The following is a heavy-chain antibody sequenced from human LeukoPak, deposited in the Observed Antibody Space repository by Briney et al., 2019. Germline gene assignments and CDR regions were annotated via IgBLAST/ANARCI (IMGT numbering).Heavy chain of an antibody. CDR1: GFTFSSYG. J-gene: IGHJ4*02. CDR3: AREAFGVVIMGFDY. D-gene: IGHD3-3*01. V-gene: IGHV3-30*02. CDR2: IRYDGSNK. Sequence: GGSPRLSCAASGFTFSSYGMHWVRQAPGKGLEWVAFIRYDGSNKYYADSVKGRFTISRDNSKNTLYLQMNSLRAEDTAVYYCAREAFGVVIMGFDYWGQGTLVTVSS.